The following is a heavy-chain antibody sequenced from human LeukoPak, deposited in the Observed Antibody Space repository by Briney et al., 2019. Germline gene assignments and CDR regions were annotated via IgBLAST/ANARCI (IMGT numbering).Heavy chain of an antibody. CDR3: ARGVQRYYYDSSGYYYYFDY. J-gene: IGHJ4*02. CDR2: IYYSGST. V-gene: IGHV4-59*12. CDR1: GFSISEYY. D-gene: IGHD3-22*01. Sequence: GSLRLSCAASGFSISEYYMSWIRQAPGKGLEWIGYIYYSGSTNYNPSLKSRVTISVDTSKNQFSLKLSSVTAADTAVYHCARGVQRYYYDSSGYYYYFDYWGQGTLVTVSS.